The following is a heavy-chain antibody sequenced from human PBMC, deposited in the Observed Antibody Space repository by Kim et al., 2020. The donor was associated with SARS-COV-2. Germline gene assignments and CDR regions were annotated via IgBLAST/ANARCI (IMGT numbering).Heavy chain of an antibody. V-gene: IGHV1-18*01. CDR3: ARDVVGATASDI. Sequence: NFAQKFQGRFTMTTDTSTTTVYMELRSLTSDDTAIYYCARDVVGATASDIWGQGTMVSVSS. J-gene: IGHJ3*02. D-gene: IGHD1-26*01.